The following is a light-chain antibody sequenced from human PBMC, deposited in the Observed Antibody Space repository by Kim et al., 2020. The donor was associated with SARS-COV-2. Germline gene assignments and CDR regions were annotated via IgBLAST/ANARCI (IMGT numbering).Light chain of an antibody. CDR2: GAS. CDR3: QQYNNWPRT. Sequence: EIVMTQSPATLSVSPGERATLSCRASQSVSSNLAWYQQKPGQAPRLLIYGASTRATGIPARFSGSGSGTEFTLTISSLQPEDFAVYYCQQYNNWPRTFGQGTQVDIK. CDR1: QSVSSN. J-gene: IGKJ1*01. V-gene: IGKV3-15*01.